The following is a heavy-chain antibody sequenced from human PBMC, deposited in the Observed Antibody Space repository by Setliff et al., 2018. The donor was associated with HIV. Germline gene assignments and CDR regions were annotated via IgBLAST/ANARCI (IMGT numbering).Heavy chain of an antibody. D-gene: IGHD3-22*01. J-gene: IGHJ5*02. Sequence: GESLMISCKASGYRFGSYWIAWVRQMPGKGLEWMGIIYPGDSDTRYSPSFQGQVTISVDKSLDSAYLQWNTLKASDTAMYYCARSNRGYDSRGFYRENWFDPWGQGTQVTVSS. CDR3: ARSNRGYDSRGFYRENWFDP. V-gene: IGHV5-51*01. CDR2: IYPGDSDT. CDR1: GYRFGSYW.